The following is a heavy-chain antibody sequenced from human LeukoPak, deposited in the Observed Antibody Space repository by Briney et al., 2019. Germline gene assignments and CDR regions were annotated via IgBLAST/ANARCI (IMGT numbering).Heavy chain of an antibody. Sequence: SQTLSLTCAISGDSVSSNSAAWNWIRQSPSRGLEWLGRTYYRSKWYNDYAVSVKSRITINPDTSKNQFSLQLNSVTPEDTAVYYCARSIVVVLATEEHYYYYGMDVWGQGTTVTVSS. CDR2: TYYRSKWYN. D-gene: IGHD2-2*01. V-gene: IGHV6-1*01. J-gene: IGHJ6*02. CDR3: ARSIVVVLATEEHYYYYGMDV. CDR1: GDSVSSNSAA.